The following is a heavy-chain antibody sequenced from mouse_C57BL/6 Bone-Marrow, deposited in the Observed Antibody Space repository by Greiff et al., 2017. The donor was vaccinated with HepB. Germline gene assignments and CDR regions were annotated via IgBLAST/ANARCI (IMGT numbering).Heavy chain of an antibody. Sequence: VQLKQSGAELVRPGASVKLSCTASGFNIKDDYMHWVKQRPEQGLEWIGWIDPENGDTEYASKFQGKATITADTSSNTAYLQLSSLTSEDTAVYYCIDYYYGSRFSYAMDYWGQGTSVTVSS. V-gene: IGHV14-4*01. CDR2: IDPENGDT. J-gene: IGHJ4*01. CDR3: IDYYYGSRFSYAMDY. CDR1: GFNIKDDY. D-gene: IGHD1-1*01.